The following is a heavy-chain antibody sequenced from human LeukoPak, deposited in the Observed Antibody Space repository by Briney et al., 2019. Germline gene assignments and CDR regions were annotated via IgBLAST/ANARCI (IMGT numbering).Heavy chain of an antibody. CDR3: AAHARYSYGVPYYFDY. Sequence: GGSLRLSCAASGFTFSSYAMSWVRQAPGKGLEWVSAISGSGGSTYYADSVKGRFTISRDNSKNTLYLQMNGLRAEDTAVYYCAAHARYSYGVPYYFDYWGQGTLVTVSS. J-gene: IGHJ4*02. D-gene: IGHD5-18*01. CDR2: ISGSGGST. V-gene: IGHV3-23*01. CDR1: GFTFSSYA.